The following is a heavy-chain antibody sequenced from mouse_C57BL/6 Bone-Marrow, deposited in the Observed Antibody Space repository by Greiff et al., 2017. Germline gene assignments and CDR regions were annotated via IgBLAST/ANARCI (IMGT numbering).Heavy chain of an antibody. Sequence: QVQLQQPGAELVKPGASVKLSCKASGYTFTSYWMHWVKQSPGKGLEWIGMINPNSGSTNYNEKFKSKATLTVDKSSSTAYMQLSSLTSEDSAGYYSARMYYYSNTYAMDYWGQGTSVTVSS. CDR3: ARMYYYSNTYAMDY. D-gene: IGHD2-5*01. CDR1: GYTFTSYW. CDR2: INPNSGST. V-gene: IGHV1-64*01. J-gene: IGHJ4*01.